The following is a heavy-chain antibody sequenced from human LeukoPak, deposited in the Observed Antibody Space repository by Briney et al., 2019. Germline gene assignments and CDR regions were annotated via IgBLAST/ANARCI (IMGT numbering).Heavy chain of an antibody. CDR2: ISAYNGNT. Sequence: ASVKVSCKASGYTFTSYGISWVRQAPGQGLEWMGWISAYNGNTNYAQKFQGRVTMTRDTSISTAYMELSRLRSDDTAVYYCAREEFDPWGQGTLVTVSS. J-gene: IGHJ5*02. V-gene: IGHV1-18*01. CDR1: GYTFTSYG. CDR3: AREEFDP.